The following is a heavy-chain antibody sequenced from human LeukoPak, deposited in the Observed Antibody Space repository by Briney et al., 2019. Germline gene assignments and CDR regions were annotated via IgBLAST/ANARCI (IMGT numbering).Heavy chain of an antibody. CDR3: ARDRRVYPVVVVAAINDY. V-gene: IGHV1-69*04. D-gene: IGHD2-15*01. CDR1: GGTFSSYA. J-gene: IGHJ4*02. CDR2: IIPILGIA. Sequence: GASVKVSCKASGGTFSSYAISWVRQAPGQGLEWMGRIIPILGIANYAQKLQGRVTMTTDTSTSTAYMELRSLRSDDTAVYYCARDRRVYPVVVVAAINDYWGQGTLVTVSS.